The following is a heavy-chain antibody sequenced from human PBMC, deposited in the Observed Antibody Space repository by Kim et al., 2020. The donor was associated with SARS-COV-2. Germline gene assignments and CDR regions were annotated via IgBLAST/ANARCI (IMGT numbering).Heavy chain of an antibody. V-gene: IGHV3-53*01. J-gene: IGHJ6*02. Sequence: GGSLRLSCAASGFTVSSNYMSWVRQAPGKGLEWVSVIYSGGSTYYADSVKGRFTISRDNSKNTLYLQMNSLRAEDTAVYYCAKVDYDILTGYYRNYYYGMDVWGQGTTVTVSS. CDR2: IYSGGST. CDR3: AKVDYDILTGYYRNYYYGMDV. D-gene: IGHD3-9*01. CDR1: GFTVSSNY.